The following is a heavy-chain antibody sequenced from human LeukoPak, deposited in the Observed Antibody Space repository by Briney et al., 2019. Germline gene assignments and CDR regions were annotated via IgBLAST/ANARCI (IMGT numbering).Heavy chain of an antibody. Sequence: GGSLRLSCAASGFTFSDYFMGWVRQAPGKGLEWVSSISSSSSYIYYADSVKGRFTISRDNAKNSLYLQMNSLRAEDTAVYYCARGLNTDFWSGFGAPHFDYWGQGTLVTVSS. V-gene: IGHV3-21*01. D-gene: IGHD3-3*01. CDR2: ISSSSSYI. CDR3: ARGLNTDFWSGFGAPHFDY. J-gene: IGHJ4*02. CDR1: GFTFSDYF.